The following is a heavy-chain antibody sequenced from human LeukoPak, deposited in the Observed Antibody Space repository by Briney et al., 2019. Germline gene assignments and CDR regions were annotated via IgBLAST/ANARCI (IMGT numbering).Heavy chain of an antibody. CDR3: ARSSGWRFDY. CDR2: ISGSSTYI. V-gene: IGHV3-21*01. J-gene: IGHJ4*02. Sequence: GGSLRLSCAASGFTFSSYSMNWVRQAPGKGLEWVSFISGSSTYINHAESVKGRFTISRDNAKNSLYLQMDSLRAEDTAVYFCARSSGWRFDYWGQETLVTVSS. CDR1: GFTFSSYS. D-gene: IGHD6-19*01.